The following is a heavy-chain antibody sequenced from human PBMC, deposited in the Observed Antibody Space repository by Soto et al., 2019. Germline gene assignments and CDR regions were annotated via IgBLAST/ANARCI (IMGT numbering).Heavy chain of an antibody. CDR2: ISYDGSNK. V-gene: IGHV3-30*18. D-gene: IGHD5-12*01. CDR1: GFTFSSYG. Sequence: GGSLRLSCAASGFTFSSYGMHWVRQAPGKGLEWVAVISYDGSNKYYADSVKGRFTISRDNSKNTLYLQMNSLRAEDTAVYYCAKERDIVATIWGSPIDYWGQGTLVTVSS. J-gene: IGHJ4*02. CDR3: AKERDIVATIWGSPIDY.